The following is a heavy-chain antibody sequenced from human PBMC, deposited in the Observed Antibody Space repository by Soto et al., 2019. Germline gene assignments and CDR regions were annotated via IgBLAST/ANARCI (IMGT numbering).Heavy chain of an antibody. V-gene: IGHV4-38-2*02. CDR3: ARDSTFQGYGMDV. J-gene: IGHJ6*02. Sequence: SETLSLTCAVSGYSISSGYHWGWIRQPPGKGLDWIGSIFYTGSTYYNPSLKDRVSMSVDTSNNQFSLKLTSVTAADTAVYYCARDSTFQGYGMDVWGRGTKVT. CDR1: GYSISSGYH. CDR2: IFYTGST.